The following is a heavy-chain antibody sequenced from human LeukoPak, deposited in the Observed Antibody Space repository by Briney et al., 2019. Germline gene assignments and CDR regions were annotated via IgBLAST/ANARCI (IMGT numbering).Heavy chain of an antibody. CDR1: GFTVSSNY. Sequence: PGGSLRLSCAASGFTVSSNYMSWVRQAPGKGLEWVSVIYSGGSTYYADSVKGRFTISRDNSKNTLYLQMNSLRAEDTAVYYCARGSPKYYYDSSGYYPFDYWGQGTLVTVSS. J-gene: IGHJ4*02. CDR3: ARGSPKYYYDSSGYYPFDY. D-gene: IGHD3-22*01. V-gene: IGHV3-53*01. CDR2: IYSGGST.